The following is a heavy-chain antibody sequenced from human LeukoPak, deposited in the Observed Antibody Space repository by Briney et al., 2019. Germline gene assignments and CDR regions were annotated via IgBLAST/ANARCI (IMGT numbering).Heavy chain of an antibody. CDR1: GGSISSYC. CDR2: IYYSGST. CDR3: ARNRGRGYDYDGFYYFDY. D-gene: IGHD5-12*01. J-gene: IGHJ4*02. V-gene: IGHV4-59*01. Sequence: SETLSLTCTVSGGSISSYCWSWIRQPPGKGLEWIGYIYYSGSTNYNPSLKSRVTISVDTSKNQFSLKLSSVTAADTAVYYCARNRGRGYDYDGFYYFDYWGQGTLVTVSS.